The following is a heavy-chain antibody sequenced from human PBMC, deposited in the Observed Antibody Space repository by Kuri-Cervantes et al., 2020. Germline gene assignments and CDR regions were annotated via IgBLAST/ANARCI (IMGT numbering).Heavy chain of an antibody. Sequence: GGSLRLSCVGSGFSFSNFWISWVRQAPGKGLEWISYIGSSGSLIYYEDSVKGRVTISRDNAGNSLYLQMNSLRDEDTAVYYCAGGQQVAHEYFQYWGQGTLVTVSS. V-gene: IGHV3-48*02. CDR3: AGGQQVAHEYFQY. CDR2: IGSSGSLI. CDR1: GFSFSNFW. J-gene: IGHJ1*01. D-gene: IGHD6-13*01.